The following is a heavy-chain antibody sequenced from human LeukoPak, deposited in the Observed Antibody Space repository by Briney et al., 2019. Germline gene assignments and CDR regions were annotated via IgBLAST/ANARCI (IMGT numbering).Heavy chain of an antibody. CDR2: INHSGIT. CDR1: GGSFSGYY. D-gene: IGHD2-15*01. V-gene: IGHV4-34*01. CDR3: ARRASREGGDIVVVVAATYFFDY. J-gene: IGHJ4*02. Sequence: SETLSLTCAVYGGSFSGYYWSWIRQPPGKGLEWIGEINHSGITNYNPSLKSRVTISVDTSKNQFSLKLSSVTAADTAVYYCARRASREGGDIVVVVAATYFFDYWGQGTLVTVSS.